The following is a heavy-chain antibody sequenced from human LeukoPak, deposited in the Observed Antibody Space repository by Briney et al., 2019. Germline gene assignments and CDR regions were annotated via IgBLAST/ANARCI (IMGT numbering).Heavy chain of an antibody. J-gene: IGHJ4*03. Sequence: SETLSLTCTVSGASINNYYWSWVRQPPLKGLEWIGYIYSTGDTSYNPSLESRVSISMDTSKNHFSLEITSVTAADTAVYYCARGFRVYDRSGFHTWHDYWGHGTLVTVSS. V-gene: IGHV4-59*01. D-gene: IGHD3-22*01. CDR3: ARGFRVYDRSGFHTWHDY. CDR2: IYSTGDT. CDR1: GASINNYY.